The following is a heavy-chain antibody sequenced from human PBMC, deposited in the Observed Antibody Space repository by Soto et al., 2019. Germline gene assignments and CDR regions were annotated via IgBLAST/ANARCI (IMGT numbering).Heavy chain of an antibody. J-gene: IGHJ4*02. Sequence: GRSLRLSCAASGFTFSSYGIHWVRQAPGKALEWVAVISYDGSNKYYVDSVKFRFTISRDNSKNTLYLQMNSLRAEDTAVYHCAKGYSVITFGGVIGPFDYWGQGTLVTV. CDR1: GFTFSSYG. D-gene: IGHD3-16*02. CDR3: AKGYSVITFGGVIGPFDY. CDR2: ISYDGSNK. V-gene: IGHV3-30*18.